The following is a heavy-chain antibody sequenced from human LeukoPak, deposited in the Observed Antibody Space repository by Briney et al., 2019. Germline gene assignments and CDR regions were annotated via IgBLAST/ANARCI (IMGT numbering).Heavy chain of an antibody. V-gene: IGHV3-33*08. CDR2: IWYDGSHA. D-gene: IGHD6-13*01. CDR3: ARDRGYSSRWNFGKDYYMDV. Sequence: GGSLRLSCAASGFTFSSYAMHWVRQAPGKGLEWVAVIWYDGSHANYADAVKGRFTISRDNSKNTLYLQMNSPRAEDTAVYYCARDRGYSSRWNFGKDYYMDVWGKGTTVTVSS. CDR1: GFTFSSYA. J-gene: IGHJ6*03.